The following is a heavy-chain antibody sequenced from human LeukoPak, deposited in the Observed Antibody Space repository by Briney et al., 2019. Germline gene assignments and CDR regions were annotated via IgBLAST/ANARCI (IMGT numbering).Heavy chain of an antibody. V-gene: IGHV3-74*01. CDR1: GFTFSSYW. CDR2: INSDGSST. CDR3: ARGSSVRFNY. Sequence: GGSLRLSCAASGFTFSSYWMHWVRQAPGKGLMWVSRINSDGSSTSYADSVKGRFTISRDNAKNTLYLQMNSLRAEDTAVYYCARGSSVRFNYWGQGTLVTVSS. D-gene: IGHD6-6*01. J-gene: IGHJ4*02.